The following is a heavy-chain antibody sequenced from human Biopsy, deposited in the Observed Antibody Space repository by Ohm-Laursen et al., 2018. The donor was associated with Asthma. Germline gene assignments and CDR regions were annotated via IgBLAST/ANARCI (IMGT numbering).Heavy chain of an antibody. J-gene: IGHJ5*02. CDR2: INPNSGGT. Sequence: SVKVSCKASGYTFIGCPIHWMRQAPGQGLERMGRINPNSGGTNYAQKFQGRVTMTRDTSISTAYMEVSRLRSDDTAVYYCARGQKSAGDRWFDPWGQGTLVTVSS. V-gene: IGHV1-2*06. CDR3: ARGQKSAGDRWFDP. D-gene: IGHD6-13*01. CDR1: GYTFIGCP.